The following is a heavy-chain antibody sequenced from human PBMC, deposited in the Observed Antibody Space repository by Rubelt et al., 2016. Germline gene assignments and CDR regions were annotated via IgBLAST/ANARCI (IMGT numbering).Heavy chain of an antibody. Sequence: EVQLVESGGGLVKPGGSLRLSCAASGFTFSGSAIHWVRQASGKGLEWVGRIRSKANNYATAYVASVNGRFTISKDNAKNTLYLEMNSLRVEDTAVYYCTGDTFGSRDYRGQGILVTVSS. CDR1: GFTFSGSA. J-gene: IGHJ4*02. CDR2: IRSKANNYAT. CDR3: TGDTFGSRDY. V-gene: IGHV3-73*01. D-gene: IGHD6-13*01.